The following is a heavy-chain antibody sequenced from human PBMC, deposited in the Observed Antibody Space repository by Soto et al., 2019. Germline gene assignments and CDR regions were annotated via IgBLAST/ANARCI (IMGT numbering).Heavy chain of an antibody. Sequence: QVLLQESGPGLVKPSETLSLTCTDSGGSISSYYCSWIRQPPGKGLEWIGYIYYSGSTNYNPSLKGRFTLSVDTSKNQFSLKLSSVTAADTAVYYCARSRGGYFDYWGQGTLVTVSS. D-gene: IGHD3-16*01. CDR3: ARSRGGYFDY. V-gene: IGHV4-59*01. CDR2: IYYSGST. J-gene: IGHJ4*02. CDR1: GGSISSYY.